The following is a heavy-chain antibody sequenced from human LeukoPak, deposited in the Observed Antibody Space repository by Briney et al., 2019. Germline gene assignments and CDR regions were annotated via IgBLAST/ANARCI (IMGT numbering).Heavy chain of an antibody. CDR2: INPSSGDT. D-gene: IGHD5-12*01. Sequence: GSVTVSCKASGYMFLGYYIHWVRQAPGQGLEWMGWINPSSGDTNYGQKFQDRVAMTRDTSISTVYMELRTLKSDDTAMFFCAREFRRYASGYGNFDYWGQGSLVTVSS. J-gene: IGHJ4*02. V-gene: IGHV1-2*02. CDR1: GYMFLGYY. CDR3: AREFRRYASGYGNFDY.